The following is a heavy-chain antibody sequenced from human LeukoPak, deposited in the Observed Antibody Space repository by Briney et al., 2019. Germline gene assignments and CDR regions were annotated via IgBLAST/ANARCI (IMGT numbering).Heavy chain of an antibody. CDR2: IKQDGSEK. Sequence: GGSLRLSCAASGFTCSSYWMSWVRQAPGKGLEWVANIKQDGSEKYYVDSVKGRFTISRDNAKNSLYLQMNSLRAEDTAVYYCARKAFNSFDRWRQGTLVTVSS. V-gene: IGHV3-7*04. CDR1: GFTCSSYW. J-gene: IGHJ5*02. CDR3: ARKAFNSFDR.